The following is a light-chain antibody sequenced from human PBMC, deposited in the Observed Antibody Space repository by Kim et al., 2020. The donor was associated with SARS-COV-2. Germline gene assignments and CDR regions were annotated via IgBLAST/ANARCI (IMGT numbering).Light chain of an antibody. CDR3: AAWDDSLSGYV. CDR2: RNN. V-gene: IGLV1-47*01. CDR1: SSNIGSNY. J-gene: IGLJ1*01. Sequence: QSVLTQPPSASGTPGQRVTISCSGSSSNIGSNYVYWYHQLPGTAPKLLIYRNNQRPSGVPDRFSGSKSGTSASLAISGLRSEDEADYYCAAWDDSLSGYVFRTGTKVTVL.